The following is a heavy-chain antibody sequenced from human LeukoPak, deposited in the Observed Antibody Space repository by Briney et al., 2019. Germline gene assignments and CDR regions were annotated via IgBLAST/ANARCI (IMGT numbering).Heavy chain of an antibody. CDR1: GGSFSGYY. CDR2: INHSGST. CDR3: ARGRSQWLRNFDY. V-gene: IGHV4-34*01. Sequence: PSETLSLTCAVYGGSFSGYYWSWIRQPPGKGLEWIGEINHSGSTNYNPSLKSRVTISVDTSKNQFSLKLSSVTAADTAVYYCARGRSQWLRNFDYWGQGTLATVSS. J-gene: IGHJ4*02. D-gene: IGHD5-12*01.